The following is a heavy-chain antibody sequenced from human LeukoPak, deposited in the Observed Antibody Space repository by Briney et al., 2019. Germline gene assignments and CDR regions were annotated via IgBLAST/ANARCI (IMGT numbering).Heavy chain of an antibody. D-gene: IGHD6-13*01. CDR2: ISWNSGSI. J-gene: IGHJ4*02. CDR3: AKDMVAAAGTSFDY. Sequence: GRSLRLSCAASGFTFDDYAMHWVRQAPGKGLEWVSGISWNSGSIGYADSVKGRFTISRDNAKNSLYLQMNILRAEDTALYYCAKDMVAAAGTSFDYWGQGTLVTVSS. CDR1: GFTFDDYA. V-gene: IGHV3-9*01.